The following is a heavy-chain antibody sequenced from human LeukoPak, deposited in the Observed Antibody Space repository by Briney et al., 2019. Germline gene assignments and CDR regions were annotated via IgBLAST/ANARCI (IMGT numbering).Heavy chain of an antibody. V-gene: IGHV1-69*13. CDR1: GGTFSSYA. CDR2: IIPIFGTA. Sequence: GASVKVSCKASGGTFSSYAISWVRQAPGQGLEWMGGIIPIFGTANYAQKFQGRVAITADESTSTAYMELSSLRSEDTAVYYCARVVPAAPSLVDWYFDLWGRGTLVTVSS. D-gene: IGHD2-2*01. CDR3: ARVVPAAPSLVDWYFDL. J-gene: IGHJ2*01.